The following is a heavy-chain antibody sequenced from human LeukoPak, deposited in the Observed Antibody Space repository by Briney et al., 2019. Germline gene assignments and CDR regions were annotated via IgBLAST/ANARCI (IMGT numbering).Heavy chain of an antibody. CDR1: GFTFDDYG. CDR3: ARGRKPGYYFDY. Sequence: GGSLRLSCAASGFTFDDYGMSWVRHAPGKGLEWVSGINWNGGSTGYADSVKGRFTISRDNAKNSLYLQMNSLRAEDTALYYCARGRKPGYYFDYWGQGTLVTVSS. CDR2: INWNGGST. J-gene: IGHJ4*02. V-gene: IGHV3-20*04.